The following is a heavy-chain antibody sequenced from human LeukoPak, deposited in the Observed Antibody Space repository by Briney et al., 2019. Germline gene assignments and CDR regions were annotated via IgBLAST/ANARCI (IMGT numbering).Heavy chain of an antibody. Sequence: GGSLRLSCAASGFTFSDYYMSWIRQAPGKGLEWVSYISSSSSYTNYADSVKGRFTISRDNAKNSLYLRMNSLRAEDTAVYYCARSGSGSYFDYWGQGTLVTVSS. CDR3: ARSGSGSYFDY. V-gene: IGHV3-11*06. CDR2: ISSSSSYT. D-gene: IGHD3-10*01. CDR1: GFTFSDYY. J-gene: IGHJ4*02.